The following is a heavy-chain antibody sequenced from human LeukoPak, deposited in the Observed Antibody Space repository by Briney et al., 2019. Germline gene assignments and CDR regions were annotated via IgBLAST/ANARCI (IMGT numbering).Heavy chain of an antibody. CDR3: ARNTMNDDTGAFDI. J-gene: IGHJ3*02. D-gene: IGHD3-22*01. CDR1: GGTFSSYA. V-gene: IGHV1-69*13. CDR2: IIPIFGTA. Sequence: SVKVSCKASGGTFSSYAISWVRQAPGQGLEWMGGIIPIFGTANYAQKFQGRVTITADESTSTAYMELSSLRSEDTAVYYCARNTMNDDTGAFDIWGQGTMVTVSS.